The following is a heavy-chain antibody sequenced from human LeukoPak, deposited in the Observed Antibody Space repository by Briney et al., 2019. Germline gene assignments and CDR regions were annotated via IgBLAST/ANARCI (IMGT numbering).Heavy chain of an antibody. Sequence: SVKVSCKASGGTFSSYAISWVRQAPGQGLEWMGGIIPIFGTANYAQKFQGRVTITTDESTSTAYMGLSSLRSEDTAVYYCARDRSYDFWSGYHDSPYYFDYWGQGTLVTVSS. CDR2: IIPIFGTA. CDR1: GGTFSSYA. D-gene: IGHD3-3*01. CDR3: ARDRSYDFWSGYHDSPYYFDY. V-gene: IGHV1-69*05. J-gene: IGHJ4*02.